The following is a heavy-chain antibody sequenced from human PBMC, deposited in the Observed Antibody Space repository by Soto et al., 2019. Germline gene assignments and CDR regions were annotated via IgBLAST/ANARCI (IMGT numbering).Heavy chain of an antibody. CDR3: VGEVGFQLIY. CDR1: GFTFSTHS. J-gene: IGHJ4*02. Sequence: EVQLVESGGGLVQPGGSLRLSCAASGFTFSTHSMNWVRQAPGKGLEWFSYITSSSGTMYADSVKGRFTISRDNAKNSLYLQMNSLRAEDTAVYFCVGEVGFQLIYWGQGTLVTVPS. V-gene: IGHV3-48*01. D-gene: IGHD2-2*01. CDR2: ITSSSGT.